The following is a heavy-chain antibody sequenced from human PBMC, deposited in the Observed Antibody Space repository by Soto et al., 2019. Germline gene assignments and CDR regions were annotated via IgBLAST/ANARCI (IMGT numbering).Heavy chain of an antibody. D-gene: IGHD2-2*02. V-gene: IGHV4-59*01. CDR3: ARGAILFHAFDI. CDR1: GGSISSYY. Sequence: QVQLQESGPGLVKPSETLSLTCTVSGGSISSYYWSWIRQPPGKGLEWIGYIYYSGSTNYNPSLKSRVTISVDTSKNQFSLKLSSVTAADTAVYYCARGAILFHAFDIWGQGTMVTVSS. CDR2: IYYSGST. J-gene: IGHJ3*02.